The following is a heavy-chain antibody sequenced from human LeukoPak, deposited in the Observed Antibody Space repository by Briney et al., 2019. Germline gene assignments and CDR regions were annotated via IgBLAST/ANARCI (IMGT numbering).Heavy chain of an antibody. J-gene: IGHJ6*02. CDR1: GVTFSSYA. D-gene: IGHD5-24*01. CDR3: ARGLLETPGWDYYYYYGMDV. Sequence: ASVNLSCTASGVTFSSYAISWVRQSAGQGLEWMGGIIPIFGTANYSQKFQGRVTITADESTSTAYMELSSLRSEDTAVYYCARGLLETPGWDYYYYYGMDVWGQGTTVTVSS. V-gene: IGHV1-69*13. CDR2: IIPIFGTA.